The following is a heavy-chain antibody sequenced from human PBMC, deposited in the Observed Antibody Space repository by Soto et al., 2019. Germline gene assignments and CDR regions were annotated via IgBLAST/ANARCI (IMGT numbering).Heavy chain of an antibody. Sequence: QVPLVESGGGVVQPWRSMRLSCAASGFTFISYGMHWVRQAPGEGLEWVAVISYDGSNKYYADSVKGRFTISRDNSKNTLYLQMNSLRAEDTAVYYCAKLGTGGAHFDYWGQGTLVTVSS. CDR3: AKLGTGGAHFDY. CDR1: GFTFISYG. D-gene: IGHD3-16*01. J-gene: IGHJ4*02. CDR2: ISYDGSNK. V-gene: IGHV3-30*18.